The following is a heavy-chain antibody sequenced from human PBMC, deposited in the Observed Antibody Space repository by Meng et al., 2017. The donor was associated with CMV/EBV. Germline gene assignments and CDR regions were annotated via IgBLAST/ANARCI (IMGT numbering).Heavy chain of an antibody. D-gene: IGHD6-6*01. Sequence: GGSLRLSCAASGFTFSSYAMHWVRQAPGKGLEWVAVISYDGSNKYYADSVKGRFTISRDNSKNTLYLQMNSLRAEDTAVYYCARDRAIAARHFDYWGQGTLVTVSS. CDR2: ISYDGSNK. V-gene: IGHV3-30*04. CDR1: GFTFSSYA. CDR3: ARDRAIAARHFDY. J-gene: IGHJ4*02.